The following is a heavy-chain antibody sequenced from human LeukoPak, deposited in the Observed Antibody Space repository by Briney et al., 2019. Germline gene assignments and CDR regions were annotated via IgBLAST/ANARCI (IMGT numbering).Heavy chain of an antibody. V-gene: IGHV4-39*07. CDR2: IYYRGRT. D-gene: IGHD2-2*01. CDR3: ARAGYCDSTTCPDAFDI. J-gene: IGHJ3*02. Sequence: SETLSLTCTVSGGSITSSSYYWGWIRQPPGKGLGWIVSIYYRGRTYYNPSLKSRVIISADTSKNQLSPKLSSVTAADTAVYYCARAGYCDSTTCPDAFDIWGQGTMVTVSS. CDR1: GGSITSSSYY.